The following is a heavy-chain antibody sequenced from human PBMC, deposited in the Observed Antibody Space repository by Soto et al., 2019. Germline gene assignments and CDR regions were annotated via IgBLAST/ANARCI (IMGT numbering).Heavy chain of an antibody. CDR2: INHSGST. J-gene: IGHJ4*02. D-gene: IGHD5-12*01. V-gene: IGHV4-34*01. Sequence: QVQLQQWGAGLLKPSETLSLTCAVYGGSFSGYYWSWIRQPPGKGLEWIGEINHSGSTNYNPYLTSRVTISVDTAKNQFSLKLSPVTAADTAVYYWARSWGGYNFRVALDYWGQGTLVTVPS. CDR1: GGSFSGYY. CDR3: ARSWGGYNFRVALDY.